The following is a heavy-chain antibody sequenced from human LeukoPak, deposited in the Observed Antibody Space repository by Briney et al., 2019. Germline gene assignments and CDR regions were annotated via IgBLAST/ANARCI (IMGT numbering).Heavy chain of an antibody. CDR3: ARGDSSGWYFDQ. Sequence: QAGGSLRLSCAASGFTFSSYGMHWVRQAPGKGLEWVAVIWYDGSNKYYADSVKGRFTISRDNSKNTLYLQMNSLRAEDTAVYYCARGDSSGWYFDQWGQGILVTVSS. D-gene: IGHD6-19*01. CDR1: GFTFSSYG. V-gene: IGHV3-33*01. CDR2: IWYDGSNK. J-gene: IGHJ4*02.